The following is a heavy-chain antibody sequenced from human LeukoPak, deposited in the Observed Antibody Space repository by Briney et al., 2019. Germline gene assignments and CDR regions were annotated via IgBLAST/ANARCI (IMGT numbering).Heavy chain of an antibody. V-gene: IGHV1-69*13. D-gene: IGHD6-13*01. CDR3: AGVTSIAAAGIGWFDP. J-gene: IGHJ5*02. Sequence: VASVKVSCKASGYTFTGYYMHWVRQAPGQGLEWMGGIIPIFGTANYAQKFQGRVTITADESTSTAYMELSSLRSEDTAVYYCAGVTSIAAAGIGWFDPWGQGTLVTVSS. CDR2: IIPIFGTA. CDR1: GYTFTGYY.